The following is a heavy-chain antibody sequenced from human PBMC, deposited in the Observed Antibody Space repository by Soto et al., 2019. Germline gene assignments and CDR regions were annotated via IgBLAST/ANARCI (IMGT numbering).Heavy chain of an antibody. CDR2: IYSGGST. CDR1: GFTVSSYY. J-gene: IGHJ3*01. V-gene: IGHV3-53*01. D-gene: IGHD6-19*01. CDR3: AKSRGTGWFADALDV. Sequence: EERLVESGGGLIQPGGSLRDSCAASGFTVSSYYMSWVRQAPGKGLEWVSVIYSGGSTYYADSVKGRFTISRDDYGNSLYLQMNSLGVEDTAVYYCAKSRGTGWFADALDVWGQGTMVTVSS.